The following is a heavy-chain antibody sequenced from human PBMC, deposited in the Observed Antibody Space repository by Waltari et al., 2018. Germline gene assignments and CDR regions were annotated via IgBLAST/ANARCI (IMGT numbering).Heavy chain of an antibody. CDR3: ARGTKRAEYFQH. CDR2: IIPIFGTA. V-gene: IGHV1-69*14. J-gene: IGHJ1*01. CDR1: GGTFSSYA. Sequence: QVQLVQSGAEVKKPGSSVKVSCKASGGTFSSYAISWVRQAPGQGLEWVGGIIPIFGTANYEKKFQGRVTITADKSTSTAYMELSSLRSEDTAVYYCARGTKRAEYFQHWGQGTLVTVSS.